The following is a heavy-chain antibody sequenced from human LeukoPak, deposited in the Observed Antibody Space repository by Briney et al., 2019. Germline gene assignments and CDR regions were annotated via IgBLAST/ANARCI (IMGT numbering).Heavy chain of an antibody. CDR1: GYSFTSYW. V-gene: IGHV5-51*01. D-gene: IGHD3-3*01. J-gene: IGHJ4*02. Sequence: PGESLKISCKGSGYSFTSYWIGWVRQMPGKGLEWMGIIYPGDSDTRYSPSFQGQVTISADKSISTAYLQWSSLKASDTAMYYCARHESEGTAGDFWSGYQWDYFDYWGQGTLVTVSS. CDR2: IYPGDSDT. CDR3: ARHESEGTAGDFWSGYQWDYFDY.